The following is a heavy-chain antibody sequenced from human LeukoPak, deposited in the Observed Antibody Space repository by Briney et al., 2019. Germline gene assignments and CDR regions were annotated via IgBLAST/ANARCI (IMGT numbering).Heavy chain of an antibody. CDR1: GVTFSRLV. CDR2: IIPYFGTS. Sequence: AASVKVSCKASGVTFSRLVVSWVRQAPGQGLEWMGQIIPYFGTSNYAQNFQGRVTLTADEATNTAYMELNRLRSDDTAVYYCTRDAGDYGGSGSYPDYWGQGTLVTVSS. J-gene: IGHJ4*02. CDR3: TRDAGDYGGSGSYPDY. D-gene: IGHD3-10*01. V-gene: IGHV1-69*13.